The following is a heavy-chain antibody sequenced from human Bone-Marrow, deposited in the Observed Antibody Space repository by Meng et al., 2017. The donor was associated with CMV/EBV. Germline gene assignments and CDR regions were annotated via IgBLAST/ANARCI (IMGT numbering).Heavy chain of an antibody. J-gene: IGHJ5*02. V-gene: IGHV4-34*01. D-gene: IGHD3-16*02. CDR1: FSGYY. Sequence: FSGYYWRWLRQPPGKGLEWIGEINHSGSTHYNPSLKSRVPISVDTSKNQFSLKLSSVTAADTAVYYCARGDYVWGSYRYGGFWFDPWGQGTLVTVSS. CDR2: INHSGST. CDR3: ARGDYVWGSYRYGGFWFDP.